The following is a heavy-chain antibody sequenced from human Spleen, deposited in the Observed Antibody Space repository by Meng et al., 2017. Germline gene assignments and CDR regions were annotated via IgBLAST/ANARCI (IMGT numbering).Heavy chain of an antibody. D-gene: IGHD6-19*01. CDR2: IGHSGTT. Sequence: QPQLQESGPGLVKPSEALSLTCSVSGGSISTSGYYWGWIRQPPGKGLEWIGSIGHSGTTYYTPSLRRRVTVSIDTSKNQFSLEVTSVTAADTAVYYCVRSSGWVRTGFDPWGQGTLVTVYS. CDR3: VRSSGWVRTGFDP. J-gene: IGHJ5*02. V-gene: IGHV4-39*01. CDR1: GGSISTSGYY.